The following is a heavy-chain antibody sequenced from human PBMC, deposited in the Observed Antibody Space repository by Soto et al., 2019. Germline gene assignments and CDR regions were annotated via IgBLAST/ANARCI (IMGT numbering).Heavy chain of an antibody. Sequence: GGSLRLSCAASGFTFGTYCISWVRRAPGQGLGWVATMVPDGSETYYVDSVKGRFTISRENAKNSLYLQMQSLRAEDTAMYYGARDGVGYCRSRRCDRDRPQSHFGMDVWGQGTTVTVSS. CDR2: MVPDGSET. CDR1: GFTFGTYC. D-gene: IGHD2-2*02. CDR3: ARDGVGYCRSRRCDRDRPQSHFGMDV. V-gene: IGHV3-7*01. J-gene: IGHJ6*02.